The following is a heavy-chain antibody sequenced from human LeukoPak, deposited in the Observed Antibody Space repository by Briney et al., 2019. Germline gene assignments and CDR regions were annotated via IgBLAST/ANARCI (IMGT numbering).Heavy chain of an antibody. J-gene: IGHJ4*02. CDR2: MSYDGNDK. D-gene: IGHD2-2*01. CDR3: ARGQLYATSWYFDY. V-gene: IGHV3-30-3*01. Sequence: PGGSLRLSCAASGFTFSSYAMHWVRQAPGQGLEWVAVMSYDGNDKYYADSVKGRFTISRDNPKNTLYLQMNSLRTEDTAVYYCARGQLYATSWYFDYWGQGTLVIVSS. CDR1: GFTFSSYA.